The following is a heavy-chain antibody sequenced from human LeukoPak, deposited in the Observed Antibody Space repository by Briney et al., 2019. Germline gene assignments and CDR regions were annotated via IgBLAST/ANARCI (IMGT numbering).Heavy chain of an antibody. CDR1: GFTFSSYA. CDR3: AKGGYDYVWGSYRYTSSSAFDI. V-gene: IGHV3-23*01. J-gene: IGHJ3*02. Sequence: GGSLRLSCAASGFTFSSYAMSWVRQAPGKGLEWVSAISGSGGSTYYADSVKGRFTISRGNSKNTLYLQMNSLRAEDTAVYYCAKGGYDYVWGSYRYTSSSAFDIWGQGTMVTVSS. D-gene: IGHD3-16*02. CDR2: ISGSGGST.